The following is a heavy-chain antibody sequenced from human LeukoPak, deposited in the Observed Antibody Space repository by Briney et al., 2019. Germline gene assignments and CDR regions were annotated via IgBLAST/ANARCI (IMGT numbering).Heavy chain of an antibody. CDR3: ARDTLVYADSPDAFDI. Sequence: PGGSLTLSCAASGLSFSSYEMNWVRQAPGKGLEWVSYIGSSGSTVYYADSVKGRFTISRDNAKNSLYLQMNSLRDEDTAVYYCARDTLVYADSPDAFDIWGQGTMVTVSS. CDR1: GLSFSSYE. CDR2: IGSSGSTV. J-gene: IGHJ3*02. V-gene: IGHV3-48*03. D-gene: IGHD4-17*01.